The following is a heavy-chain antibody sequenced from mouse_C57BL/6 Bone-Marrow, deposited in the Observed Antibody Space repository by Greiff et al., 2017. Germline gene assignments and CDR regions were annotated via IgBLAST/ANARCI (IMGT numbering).Heavy chain of an antibody. V-gene: IGHV1-55*01. D-gene: IGHD2-10*01. J-gene: IGHJ1*03. Sequence: QVQLQQPGAELVKPGASVKMSCKASGYTFTSYWITWVKQRPGQGLEWIGDIYPGSGSTNYNEKFKSKATLTVDTASSTAYMQLSRLTSEDSAVYYCARPYDRNYWYFDVWGTGTTVTVSS. CDR3: ARPYDRNYWYFDV. CDR1: GYTFTSYW. CDR2: IYPGSGST.